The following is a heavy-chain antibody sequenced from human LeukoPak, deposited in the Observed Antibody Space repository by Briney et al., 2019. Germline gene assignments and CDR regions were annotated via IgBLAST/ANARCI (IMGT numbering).Heavy chain of an antibody. D-gene: IGHD4-23*01. J-gene: IGHJ4*02. CDR3: AREDDYGGNFFDY. V-gene: IGHV3-74*01. Sequence: GGSLSLSCTASGFTFRSYCVHWVRQTKGKGLVWVSRINSDGSSTSYADSVKGRFTISRDNAKNTLYLQMNSLRAEDTAVYYCAREDDYGGNFFDYWGQGTLVTVSS. CDR2: INSDGSST. CDR1: GFTFRSYC.